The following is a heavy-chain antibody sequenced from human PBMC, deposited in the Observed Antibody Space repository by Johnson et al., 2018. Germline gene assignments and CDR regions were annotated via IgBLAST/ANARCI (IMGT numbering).Heavy chain of an antibody. V-gene: IGHV3-33*01. CDR3: ARERLNDYGDYGPTHDFCEI. CDR2: IWYDGSEK. CDR1: GFSFSNFG. D-gene: IGHD4-17*01. J-gene: IGHJ3*02. Sequence: QVQLVESGGGVVQPGRSLRLSCAASGFSFSNFGMHWVRQAPGKGLEWVAVIWYDGSEKYYADSVKGRFTISRDNSKNTLYVGMNSLRAEDTAVYYCARERLNDYGDYGPTHDFCEICGQGTIVTVSS.